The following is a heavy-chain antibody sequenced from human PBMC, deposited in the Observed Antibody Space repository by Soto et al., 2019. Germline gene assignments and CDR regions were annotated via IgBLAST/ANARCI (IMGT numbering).Heavy chain of an antibody. V-gene: IGHV1-2*04. CDR3: ARGPRKQLWLGYFDY. Sequence: QVQLVQSGAEVKKPGASVKVSCKASGYTFTGYYIHWVGQVPGKGLEWMGWINPNSADTTSAQKFQGWVTVTTDTSISTAYMELRLRSDDTAVYYCARGPRKQLWLGYFDYWGQGTLVTVSS. J-gene: IGHJ4*02. D-gene: IGHD5-18*01. CDR1: GYTFTGYY. CDR2: INPNSADT.